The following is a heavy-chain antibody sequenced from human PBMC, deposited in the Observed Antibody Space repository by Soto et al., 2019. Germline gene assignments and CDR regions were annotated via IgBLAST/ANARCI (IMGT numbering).Heavy chain of an antibody. V-gene: IGHV3-30-3*01. Sequence: PGGSLRLSCAAPGFNFNIHALHWIRQAPGEGLEWVAVMSPGGNSQYYADSVKGRFTISRDTSKSTLYLQMTGLRPEDTAIYYCASLEVTATRLSGDWSDPWGQGTLVTVSS. CDR3: ASLEVTATRLSGDWSDP. CDR1: GFNFNIHA. J-gene: IGHJ5*02. CDR2: MSPGGNSQ. D-gene: IGHD2-15*01.